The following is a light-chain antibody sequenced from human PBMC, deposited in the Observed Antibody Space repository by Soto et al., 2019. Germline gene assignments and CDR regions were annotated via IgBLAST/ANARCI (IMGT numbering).Light chain of an antibody. V-gene: IGLV3-1*01. CDR1: KLGDKF. CDR2: QDV. J-gene: IGLJ2*01. Sequence: SYELTQPPSVSVSPGQTASITCSGDKLGDKFACWYQQKPGQSPMLVIYQDVKRPSGIPERFSGSNSGNTATLTISGTQGMDEADYFCQAWDSSIVVFGGGTKLTVL. CDR3: QAWDSSIVV.